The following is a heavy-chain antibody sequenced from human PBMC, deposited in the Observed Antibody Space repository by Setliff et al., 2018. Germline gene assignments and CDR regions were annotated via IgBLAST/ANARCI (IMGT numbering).Heavy chain of an antibody. CDR3: ARHRGASFDS. D-gene: IGHD3-10*01. V-gene: IGHV4-59*01. Sequence: SETLSLTCSVSGGFFTGFYWSWLRQSPGKGPEWIGYVHYSGSTLYTPSLKSRVTISLDTSKNQINLSLSSLTAADTAVYYCARHRGASFDSWGQGVLVTVST. J-gene: IGHJ4*02. CDR1: GGFFTGFY. CDR2: VHYSGST.